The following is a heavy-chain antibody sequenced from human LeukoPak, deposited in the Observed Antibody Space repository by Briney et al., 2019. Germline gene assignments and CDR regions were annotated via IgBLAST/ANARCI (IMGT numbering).Heavy chain of an antibody. J-gene: IGHJ3*01. D-gene: IGHD4/OR15-4a*01. CDR2: VYPSNSET. CDR1: GYRFTEYW. CDR3: ARLNGGTNLLGDALDV. Sequence: GESLKISCKGSGYRFTEYWIAWVRQMPGKGLEWMGIVYPSNSETRYSPSFQGQVTISVDKSVTTAYLQWSSLKASDTAMYFCARLNGGTNLLGDALDVWGQGTMVTVSS. V-gene: IGHV5-51*01.